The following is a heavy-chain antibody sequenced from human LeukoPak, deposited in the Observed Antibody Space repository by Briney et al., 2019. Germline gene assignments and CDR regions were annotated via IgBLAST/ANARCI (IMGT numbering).Heavy chain of an antibody. J-gene: IGHJ4*02. D-gene: IGHD6-6*01. CDR3: ARDLGGSGGIAARGRAFDY. Sequence: SETLSLTCAVYGGSFSGYYWSWIRQPPGKGLEWIGEINHSGSTNYNPSLKSRVTISVDTSKNQFSLKLSSVTAADTAVYYCARDLGGSGGIAARGRAFDYWGQGTLVTVSS. CDR1: GGSFSGYY. CDR2: INHSGST. V-gene: IGHV4-34*01.